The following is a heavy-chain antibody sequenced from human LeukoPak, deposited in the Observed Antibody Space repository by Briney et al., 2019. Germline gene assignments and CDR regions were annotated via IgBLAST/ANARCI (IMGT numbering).Heavy chain of an antibody. CDR2: IYYSGTT. CDR3: ARDSRGYYDSSGYFDH. J-gene: IGHJ4*02. CDR1: GGSVSGSYY. V-gene: IGHV4-61*01. D-gene: IGHD3-22*01. Sequence: KPSETLSLTCSVSGGSVSGSYYWSWIRQPPGKGLEWIGYIYYSGTTKQNPSLKSRVTLSVDTSKNQLYLKLNSVTAADTAVYYCARDSRGYYDSSGYFDHWGQGTLVTVSS.